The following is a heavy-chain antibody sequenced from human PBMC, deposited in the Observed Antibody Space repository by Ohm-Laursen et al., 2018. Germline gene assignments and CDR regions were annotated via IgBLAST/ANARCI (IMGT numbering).Heavy chain of an antibody. CDR2: IHYSGTT. CDR3: ARHPGSIPVDHFDY. J-gene: IGHJ4*02. Sequence: SETLSLTCTVSGGSITNYYWSWIRQPSGRGLEWIGYIHYSGTTNYRSSLKTRVTMSVDTSRNQFSLRLSSVTAADTAIYYCARHPGSIPVDHFDYWGQGTLVTVSS. CDR1: GGSITNYY. V-gene: IGHV4-59*08. D-gene: IGHD3-10*01.